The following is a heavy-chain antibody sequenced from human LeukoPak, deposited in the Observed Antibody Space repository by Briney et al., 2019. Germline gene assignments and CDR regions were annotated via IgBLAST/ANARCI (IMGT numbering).Heavy chain of an antibody. Sequence: GRSLRLSCAASGFTFDDYAMHWVRQAPGKGLEWVSGISWNSGSIGYADSVKGRFTISRDNAKNSLYLQMNSLRAEDTALYYCATTTVYYYGMDVWGQGTTVTVSS. J-gene: IGHJ6*02. CDR1: GFTFDDYA. CDR2: ISWNSGSI. D-gene: IGHD4-4*01. CDR3: ATTTVYYYGMDV. V-gene: IGHV3-9*01.